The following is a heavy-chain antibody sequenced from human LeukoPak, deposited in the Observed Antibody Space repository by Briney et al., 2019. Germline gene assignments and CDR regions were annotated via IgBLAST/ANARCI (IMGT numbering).Heavy chain of an antibody. CDR3: AKGKPTPPIVVVPAASPWGYYYYMDV. J-gene: IGHJ6*03. Sequence: GGSLRLSCAASGFTFSSYAMSWVRQAPGKGLEWVSAISGSGGSTYYADSVKGRFTISRDNSKNTLYLQMNSLRAEDTAVYYCAKGKPTPPIVVVPAASPWGYYYYMDVWGKGTTVTVSS. CDR2: ISGSGGST. D-gene: IGHD2-2*01. CDR1: GFTFSSYA. V-gene: IGHV3-23*01.